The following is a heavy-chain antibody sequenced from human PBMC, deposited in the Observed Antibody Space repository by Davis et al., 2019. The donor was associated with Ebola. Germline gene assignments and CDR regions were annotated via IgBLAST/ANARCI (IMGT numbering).Heavy chain of an antibody. CDR1: GFAFSSFG. Sequence: GESLKIPCAASGFAFSSFGMHWVRQAPGKGLEWLAFMRYSESDTHYADSVKGRFTISRDNSKNTLYLQMHSLRAEDTAVYYCAKDYISDWSNYFDSWGQGTLVTVSS. D-gene: IGHD6-13*01. J-gene: IGHJ4*02. CDR2: MRYSESDT. CDR3: AKDYISDWSNYFDS. V-gene: IGHV3-30*02.